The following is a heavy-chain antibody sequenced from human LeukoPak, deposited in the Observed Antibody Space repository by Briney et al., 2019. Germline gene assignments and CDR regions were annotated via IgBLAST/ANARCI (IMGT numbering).Heavy chain of an antibody. Sequence: GGSLRHSCAASGFTFSSYAMSWVRQAPGKGLEWVSAISGSGGSTYYADSVKGRFTISRDNSKNTLYLQMNSLRAEDTAVYYCAPPAKGYYDSSGYYLEYWGQGTLVTVSS. J-gene: IGHJ4*02. V-gene: IGHV3-23*01. D-gene: IGHD3-22*01. CDR1: GFTFSSYA. CDR3: APPAKGYYDSSGYYLEY. CDR2: ISGSGGST.